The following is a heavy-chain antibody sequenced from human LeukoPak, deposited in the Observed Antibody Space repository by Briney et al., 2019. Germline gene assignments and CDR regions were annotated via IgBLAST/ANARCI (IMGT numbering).Heavy chain of an antibody. D-gene: IGHD5-12*01. V-gene: IGHV3-23*01. Sequence: GGSLRLSCAASGFTFSSYAMSWVRQAPGKGLEWVSAISGSGTSTYYADSVKGRYSISRDNSKNTLYLQMNRLRAEDTAVYFCAKCFRGYSGYDTMGYYYGMDVWGQGTTVTVSS. J-gene: IGHJ6*02. CDR2: ISGSGTST. CDR1: GFTFSSYA. CDR3: AKCFRGYSGYDTMGYYYGMDV.